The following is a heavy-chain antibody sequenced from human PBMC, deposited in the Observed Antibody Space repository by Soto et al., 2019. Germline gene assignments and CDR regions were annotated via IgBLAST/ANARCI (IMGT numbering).Heavy chain of an antibody. J-gene: IGHJ5*02. CDR1: GGSFSGYY. CDR2: INHSGST. D-gene: IGHD2-8*01. V-gene: IGHV4-34*01. Sequence: PSETLSLTCTFYGGSFSGYYWSWIRHPPGKGLEWIGEINHSGSTNYNPSLKSRVTISVDTSKNQFSLKLSSVTAADTAVYYCARDNGGGYNNWFEPWGQGTLVNVSS. CDR3: ARDNGGGYNNWFEP.